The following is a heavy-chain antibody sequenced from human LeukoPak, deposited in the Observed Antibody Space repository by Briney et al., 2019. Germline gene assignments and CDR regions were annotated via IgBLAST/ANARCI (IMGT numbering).Heavy chain of an antibody. V-gene: IGHV3-23*01. D-gene: IGHD2-2*01. J-gene: IGHJ4*02. CDR1: GFTFSSYA. Sequence: PGGSLRLSCAASGFTFSSYAMSWVRQAPGKGLEWVSAISGSGGSTYYAPPVKGRFAISRDNSKNTLYLQTNSLRAEDTAVYYCAKNIKVPAAFFDYGGQGTLVTVS. CDR2: ISGSGGST. CDR3: AKNIKVPAAFFDY.